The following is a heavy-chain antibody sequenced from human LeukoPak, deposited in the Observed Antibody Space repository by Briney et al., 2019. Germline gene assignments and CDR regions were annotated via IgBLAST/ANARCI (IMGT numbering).Heavy chain of an antibody. D-gene: IGHD2-2*01. CDR3: ARDLQDIVVVPAAHFDY. J-gene: IGHJ4*02. V-gene: IGHV4-30-2*01. CDR2: IYHSGST. Sequence: SQTLSLTCAVSGGSISSGGYSWSWIRQPPGKGLEWIGYIYHSGSTYYNPSLKSRVTISVDRSKNQFSLKLSSVTAADTAVYYCARDLQDIVVVPAAHFDYWGQGTPVTVSS. CDR1: GGSISSGGYS.